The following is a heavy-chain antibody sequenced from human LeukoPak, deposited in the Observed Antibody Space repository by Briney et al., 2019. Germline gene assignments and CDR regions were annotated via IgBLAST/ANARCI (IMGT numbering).Heavy chain of an antibody. CDR3: AYGSGSYYSYNWFDP. CDR2: INPNSGAT. J-gene: IGHJ5*02. D-gene: IGHD3-10*01. V-gene: IGHV1-2*02. Sequence: GASVKVSCKASGYTFTDYYMHWVRQAPGQGLEWMGCINPNSGATLSAQRFQGRVTMTKDTSIFTAYMELSRLRSDDTAVYYCAYGSGSYYSYNWFDPWGQGTLVTVSP. CDR1: GYTFTDYY.